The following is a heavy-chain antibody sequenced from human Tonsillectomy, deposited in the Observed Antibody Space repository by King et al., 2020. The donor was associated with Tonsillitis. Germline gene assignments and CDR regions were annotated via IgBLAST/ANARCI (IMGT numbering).Heavy chain of an antibody. CDR2: ISGSGGST. V-gene: IGHV3-23*04. Sequence: EVQLVESGGGLIQPGGSLRLSCAASGFTFSSYAMNWVRQAPGKGLEWVSGISGSGGSTYYADSVEGRFAISRDNSKNTLYLQMNSLRAEDTAIYFCAKHRDFWGAHGRDVWGHGTTVTVSS. CDR1: GFTFSSYA. CDR3: AKHRDFWGAHGRDV. J-gene: IGHJ6*01. D-gene: IGHD3-3*01.